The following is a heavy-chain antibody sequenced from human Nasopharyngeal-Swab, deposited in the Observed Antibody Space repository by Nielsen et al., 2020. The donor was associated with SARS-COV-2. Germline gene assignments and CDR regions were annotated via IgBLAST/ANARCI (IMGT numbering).Heavy chain of an antibody. J-gene: IGHJ6*02. D-gene: IGHD3-22*01. CDR2: MNPNSGNT. Sequence: WVRQAPGQGLEGMGGMNPNSGNTGYAQKFQGRVTMTRNTSISTAYMELSSLRSEDTAVYYCARSDSSGYYLYYYGMDVWGQGTTVTVSS. V-gene: IGHV1-8*01. CDR3: ARSDSSGYYLYYYGMDV.